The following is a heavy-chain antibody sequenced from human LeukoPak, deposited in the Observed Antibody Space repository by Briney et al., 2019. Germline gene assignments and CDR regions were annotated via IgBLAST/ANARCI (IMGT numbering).Heavy chain of an antibody. CDR2: IYHSGSP. J-gene: IGHJ4*02. Sequence: SGTLSLTCAVSGGSISSNNWWGWVRQPPGKGLEWIGEIYHSGSPNYNPSLKSRVTKSVDKSRNHFSLNLSSVTAADTAVYYCARVNINNWHSCDYWGQGTLVTVSS. CDR1: GGSISSNNW. V-gene: IGHV4-4*02. D-gene: IGHD1-1*01. CDR3: ARVNINNWHSCDY.